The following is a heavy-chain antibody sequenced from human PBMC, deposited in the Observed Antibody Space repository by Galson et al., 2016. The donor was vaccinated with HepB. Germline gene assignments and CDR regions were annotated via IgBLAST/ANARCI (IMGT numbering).Heavy chain of an antibody. J-gene: IGHJ4*02. CDR2: IDRDGSET. CDR3: TTYRGPTWTFFDY. V-gene: IGHV3-7*01. Sequence: SLRLSCAASRFTFSNFWMVWVRQAPGKELEWVANIDRDGSETNYVDSVKGRFTISRDNAKNSLYLQMNDLRAEDTATYYCTTYRGPTWTFFDYWGQGTLVTVSS. D-gene: IGHD3/OR15-3a*01. CDR1: RFTFSNFW.